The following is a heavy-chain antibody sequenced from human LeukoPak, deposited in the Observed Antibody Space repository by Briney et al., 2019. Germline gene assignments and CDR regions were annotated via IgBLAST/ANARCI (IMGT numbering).Heavy chain of an antibody. CDR2: ISSSGSTI. V-gene: IGHV3-48*03. CDR1: GVTFSSYE. Sequence: GGSLRLSCAASGVTFSSYEMNWVRQAPGKGLEWVSYISSSGSTIYYADSVKGRFTISRDNAKNSLYLQMNSLRAEDTAVYYCAREGVIRGIPFDYWGQGTLVTVSS. D-gene: IGHD3-10*01. J-gene: IGHJ4*02. CDR3: AREGVIRGIPFDY.